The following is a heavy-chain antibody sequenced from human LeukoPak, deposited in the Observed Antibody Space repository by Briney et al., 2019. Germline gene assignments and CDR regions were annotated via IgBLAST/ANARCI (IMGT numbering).Heavy chain of an antibody. J-gene: IGHJ6*03. Sequence: SETLSLTCTVSGGSINNYYWSWIRQPPGKGLEWIGYIYYSGSTNYNPSLKSRATMSVDTSKNQFSLKLSSPTAADTAVYYCARDGSSSWYYMDVWGKGTTVTVSS. CDR2: IYYSGST. CDR1: GGSINNYY. D-gene: IGHD6-13*01. CDR3: ARDGSSSWYYMDV. V-gene: IGHV4-59*01.